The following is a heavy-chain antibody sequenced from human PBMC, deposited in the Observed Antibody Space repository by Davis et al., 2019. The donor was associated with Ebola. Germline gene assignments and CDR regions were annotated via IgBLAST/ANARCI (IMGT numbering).Heavy chain of an antibody. J-gene: IGHJ5*02. V-gene: IGHV4-34*01. CDR3: ARGSSSWWNWFDP. Sequence: PSETLSLTCAVYGGSFSGYYWSWIRQPPGKGLEWIGEINHSGSTNYNPSLKSRVTISVDTSKNQFSLKLSSVTAADTAVYYCARGSSSWWNWFDPWGQGTLVTVSS. CDR1: GGSFSGYY. CDR2: INHSGST. D-gene: IGHD6-13*01.